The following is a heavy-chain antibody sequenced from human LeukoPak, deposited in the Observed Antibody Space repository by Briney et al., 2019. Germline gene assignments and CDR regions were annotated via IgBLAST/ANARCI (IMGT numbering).Heavy chain of an antibody. Sequence: SETLSLTCTVSGGSISSGDYYWSWIRQPPGKGLEWIGYIYYSGSTYYNPSLKSRVTISVDTSKSQFSLKLSSVTAADTAVYYCARENYYGSGSYHRFDPWGQGTLVTVSS. CDR1: GGSISSGDYY. CDR3: ARENYYGSGSYHRFDP. CDR2: IYYSGST. D-gene: IGHD3-10*01. J-gene: IGHJ5*02. V-gene: IGHV4-30-4*01.